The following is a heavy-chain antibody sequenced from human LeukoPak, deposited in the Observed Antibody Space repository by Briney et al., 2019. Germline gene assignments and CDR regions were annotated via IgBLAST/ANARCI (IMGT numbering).Heavy chain of an antibody. V-gene: IGHV4-39*01. CDR3: ARSYCSGSCYAVGYFDN. D-gene: IGHD2-21*02. J-gene: IGHJ4*02. CDR1: GGSISNYY. CDR2: IYYSGGT. Sequence: SETLSLTCTVSGGSISNYYWNWLRQPPGKGLEWIGSIYYSGGTFYNPSLKSRVTISLDTSKNQFSLKLSSVTATDTAVYYCARSYCSGSCYAVGYFDNWGQGTLVTVSS.